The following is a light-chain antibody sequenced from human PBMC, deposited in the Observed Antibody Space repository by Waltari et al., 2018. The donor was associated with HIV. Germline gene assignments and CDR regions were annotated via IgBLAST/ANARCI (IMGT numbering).Light chain of an antibody. Sequence: QSVLTQVPSVSAAPRQKVTISCSGNTSNIGTHYVSWYRQLPGTAPKLLLFDKDQRPAGIPGRFAGSKSGTSAILAITGLQTGDEADYYCATWDSSSLTGVFGGGTRLTVL. CDR3: ATWDSSSLTGV. V-gene: IGLV1-51*01. CDR2: DKD. J-gene: IGLJ3*02. CDR1: TSNIGTHY.